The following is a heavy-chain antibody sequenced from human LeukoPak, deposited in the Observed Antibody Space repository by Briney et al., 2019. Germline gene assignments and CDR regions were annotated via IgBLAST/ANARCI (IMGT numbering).Heavy chain of an antibody. V-gene: IGHV4-30-4*08. D-gene: IGHD4/OR15-4a*01. CDR3: ARVRYYHYYMDV. J-gene: IGHJ6*03. CDR2: IYYSGST. Sequence: SETLSLTCTVSGGSISSGDYYWSWIRQPPGKGLEWIGYIYYSGSTYYNPSLKSRVTISVDTSKNQFSLKLSAVTAADTAVYYCARVRYYHYYMDVWGKGTTVTVSS. CDR1: GGSISSGDYY.